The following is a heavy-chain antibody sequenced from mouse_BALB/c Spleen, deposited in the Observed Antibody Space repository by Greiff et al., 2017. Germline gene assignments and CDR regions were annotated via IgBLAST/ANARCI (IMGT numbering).Heavy chain of an antibody. D-gene: IGHD1-1*01. J-gene: IGHJ4*01. Sequence: VQVVESGPGLVAPSQSLSITCTVSGFSLTGYGVNWVRQPPGKGLEWLGMIWGDGSTDYNSALKSRLSISKDNSKSQVFLKMNSLQTDDTARYYCARDPGSSYDAMDYWGQGTSVTVSS. CDR3: ARDPGSSYDAMDY. CDR2: IWGDGST. V-gene: IGHV2-6-7*01. CDR1: GFSLTGYG.